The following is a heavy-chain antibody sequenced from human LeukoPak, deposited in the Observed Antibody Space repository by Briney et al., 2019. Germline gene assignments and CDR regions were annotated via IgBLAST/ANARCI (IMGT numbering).Heavy chain of an antibody. CDR3: ARAEGYCSGGSCYFYDY. Sequence: SETLSLTCAVYGGSFSGYYWSWIRPPPGKGLAWIGEINHSGSTNYNPSLKSRVTIPVDTSKNQFSLKLSSVTAADTAVYYCARAEGYCSGGSCYFYDYWGQGTLVTVSS. CDR1: GGSFSGYY. D-gene: IGHD2-15*01. J-gene: IGHJ4*02. V-gene: IGHV4-34*01. CDR2: INHSGST.